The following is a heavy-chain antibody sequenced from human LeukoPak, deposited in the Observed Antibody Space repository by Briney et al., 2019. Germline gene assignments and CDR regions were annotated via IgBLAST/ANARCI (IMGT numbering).Heavy chain of an antibody. J-gene: IGHJ6*02. D-gene: IGHD5-18*01. CDR1: EYTITDYY. CDR2: IHPNSGAT. CDR3: ARNTAPGYGLDV. V-gene: IGHV1-2*02. Sequence: GASLKFSCKASEYTITDYYIHWVRHAPGQGFEWMRWIHPNSGATGYAQNFQGRVTMTRDTSISTAYMDLSRLRSDDTAVYYCARNTAPGYGLDVWGQGTPVTVSS.